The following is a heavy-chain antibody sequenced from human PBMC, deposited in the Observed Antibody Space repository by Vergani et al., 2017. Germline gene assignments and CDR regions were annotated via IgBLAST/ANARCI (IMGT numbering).Heavy chain of an antibody. Sequence: VQLVESGGGLVQPGGSLRLSCSASGFTFSSYAMHWVRQAPGKGLEYVSAISSNGGSTYYADSVKGRFTISRDNSKNTLYLQMNSLRAEDTAVYYCARGLGSSWYSLDARWYFDLWGRGTLVTVSS. CDR3: ARGLGSSWYSLDARWYFDL. CDR1: GFTFSSYA. J-gene: IGHJ2*01. D-gene: IGHD6-13*01. V-gene: IGHV3-64*04. CDR2: ISSNGGST.